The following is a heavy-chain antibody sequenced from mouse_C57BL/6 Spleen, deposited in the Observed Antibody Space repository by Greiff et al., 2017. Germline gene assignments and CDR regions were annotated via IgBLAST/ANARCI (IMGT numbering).Heavy chain of an antibody. V-gene: IGHV5-12*01. J-gene: IGHJ1*03. Sequence: EVLLVESGGGLVQPGGSLKLSCAASGFTFSDYYMYWVRQTPAKRLEWVAYISTGGGSTYYPDTVQGRFTISRDTAKNTLYLHMSSLKSEDTAMYYCAREAYFDVWGTGTTVTVSS. CDR1: GFTFSDYY. CDR2: ISTGGGST. CDR3: AREAYFDV.